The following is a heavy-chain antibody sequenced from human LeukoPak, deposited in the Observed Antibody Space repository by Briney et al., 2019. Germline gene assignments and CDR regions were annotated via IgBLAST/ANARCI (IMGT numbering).Heavy chain of an antibody. J-gene: IGHJ4*02. CDR1: GFTFSNYA. CDR2: ISYDGSNK. CDR3: ARGGYYYGSGSYVWN. V-gene: IGHV3-30-3*01. D-gene: IGHD3-10*01. Sequence: PGGSLRLSCAASGFTFSNYAMHWVRQAPGKGLEWVAVISYDGSNKYYADSVKGRFTISRDNSKNTLYLQMNSLRAEDTAVFYCARGGYYYGSGSYVWNWGQGTLVTVSS.